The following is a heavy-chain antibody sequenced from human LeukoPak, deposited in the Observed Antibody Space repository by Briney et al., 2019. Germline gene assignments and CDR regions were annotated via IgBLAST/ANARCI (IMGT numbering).Heavy chain of an antibody. Sequence: SLRLSCAASGFTFSTYAMRWVRQAPGKGVEGGSSISGSGGRTYYAASVKGRFTLSRDNSKNTLYVNMNRLRAEDTAVYYCARRNSDAFDIWAQGTMVTVSS. CDR1: GFTFSTYA. D-gene: IGHD4-23*01. CDR3: ARRNSDAFDI. CDR2: ISGSGGRT. V-gene: IGHV3-23*01. J-gene: IGHJ3*02.